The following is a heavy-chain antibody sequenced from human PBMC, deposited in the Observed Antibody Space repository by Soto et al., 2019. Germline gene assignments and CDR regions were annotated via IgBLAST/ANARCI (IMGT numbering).Heavy chain of an antibody. Sequence: SDTLSVTCTVSGGSISSGEYYWSWIRQPPGKGLEWIGYIYYSGSTYYNPSLKSRVTISVDTSKNLFSLKVSSVTAADTAVYYCARAPRYFDILTGSYYFDYWGQGTLVTVSS. D-gene: IGHD3-9*01. CDR2: IYYSGST. CDR3: ARAPRYFDILTGSYYFDY. J-gene: IGHJ4*02. CDR1: GGSISSGEYY. V-gene: IGHV4-30-4*02.